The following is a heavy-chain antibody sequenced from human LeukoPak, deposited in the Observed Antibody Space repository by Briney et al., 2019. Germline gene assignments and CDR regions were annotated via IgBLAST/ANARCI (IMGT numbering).Heavy chain of an antibody. CDR3: AGPGGYSDWLPFGY. Sequence: SETLSLTCTVSGYSISSGYYWGWIRQPPGKGLEWIGSIYHSGSTYYNPSLKSRVTISVDTSKNQCSLKLSSVTAADTAVYYCAGPGGYSDWLPFGYWGQGTLVTVSS. CDR1: GYSISSGYY. J-gene: IGHJ4*02. V-gene: IGHV4-38-2*02. CDR2: IYHSGST. D-gene: IGHD3-9*01.